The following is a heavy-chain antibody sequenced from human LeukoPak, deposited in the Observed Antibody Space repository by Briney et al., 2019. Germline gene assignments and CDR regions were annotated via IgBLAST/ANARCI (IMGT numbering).Heavy chain of an antibody. D-gene: IGHD6-6*01. CDR3: ARDWGVSARPGYMDV. V-gene: IGHV4-34*01. J-gene: IGHJ6*03. CDR1: GGSFSGDY. Sequence: SETLSLTCVVYGGSFSGDYWSWIRQPPGKGLEWIGEINHSGRTNYKPSLKSRVTISVDTSKNQFSLKLSSVTAADTAVYYCARDWGVSARPGYMDVWGKGTTVTVFS. CDR2: INHSGRT.